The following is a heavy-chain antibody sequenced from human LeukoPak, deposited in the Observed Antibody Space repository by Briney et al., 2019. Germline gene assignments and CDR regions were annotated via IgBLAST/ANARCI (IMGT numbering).Heavy chain of an antibody. J-gene: IGHJ4*02. Sequence: PGGSPRLSCAASGFTFSSYEMNWVRQAPGKGLEWVSYISSSGSTIYYADSVKGRFTISRDNAKNSLYLQMNSRRAEDTAVYYCASSQVRGVTDWGQGTLVTVSS. CDR2: ISSSGSTI. V-gene: IGHV3-48*03. CDR3: ASSQVRGVTD. D-gene: IGHD3-10*01. CDR1: GFTFSSYE.